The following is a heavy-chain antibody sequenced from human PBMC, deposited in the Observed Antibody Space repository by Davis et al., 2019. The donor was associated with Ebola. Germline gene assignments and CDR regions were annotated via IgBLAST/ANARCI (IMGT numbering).Heavy chain of an antibody. CDR3: ASSSIAARPGYYYGMDV. V-gene: IGHV3-21*01. CDR1: GFTFSSYS. CDR2: ISSSSSYI. Sequence: GGSLRLSCAASGFTFSSYSMNWVRQAPGKGLEWVPSISSSSSYIYYADSVKGRFTISRDNAKNSLYLQMNSLRAEDTAVYYCASSSIAARPGYYYGMDVWGQGTTVTVSS. D-gene: IGHD6-6*01. J-gene: IGHJ6*02.